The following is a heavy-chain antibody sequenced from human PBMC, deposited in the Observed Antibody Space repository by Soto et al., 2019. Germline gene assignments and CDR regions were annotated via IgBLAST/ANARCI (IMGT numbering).Heavy chain of an antibody. J-gene: IGHJ4*02. Sequence: GGSLRLSCAASGFTFSSYAMSWVRQAPGKGLEWVSAIGGSGGSTYYADSVKGRFTISRDNSKNTLYLQMNSLRAEDTAVYYCAKAQSRIEYNWNYFGYWGQGTLVTVSS. V-gene: IGHV3-23*01. D-gene: IGHD1-20*01. CDR2: IGGSGGST. CDR1: GFTFSSYA. CDR3: AKAQSRIEYNWNYFGY.